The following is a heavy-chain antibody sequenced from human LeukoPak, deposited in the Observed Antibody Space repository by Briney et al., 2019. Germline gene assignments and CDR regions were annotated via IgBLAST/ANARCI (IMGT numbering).Heavy chain of an antibody. J-gene: IGHJ3*02. D-gene: IGHD1-26*01. CDR3: ARARAWELGAFDI. CDR2: ISGSGGST. V-gene: IGHV3-23*01. Sequence: GGSLRLSCAASGFTFSSYAMSWVRQAPGKGLEWVSAISGSGGSTYYADSVKGRFTISRDNSKNTLYLQMNSLRAEDTAVYYCARARAWELGAFDIWGQGTMVTVSS. CDR1: GFTFSSYA.